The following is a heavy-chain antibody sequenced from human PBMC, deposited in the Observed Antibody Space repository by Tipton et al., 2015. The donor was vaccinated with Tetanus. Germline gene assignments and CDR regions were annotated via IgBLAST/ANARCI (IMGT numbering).Heavy chain of an antibody. V-gene: IGHV4-4*07. Sequence: GLVKPSETLSLTCTVSRGPISSYYWSWIRQPAGKGLEWIGHISNGNADYAPSLKSRVSLSVDTSKNQSSLELRFVTAADTAVYYCARGITDGYNRRFDYWGQGTLVAVSP. CDR1: RGPISSYY. J-gene: IGHJ4*02. CDR3: ARGITDGYNRRFDY. D-gene: IGHD5-24*01. CDR2: ISNGNA.